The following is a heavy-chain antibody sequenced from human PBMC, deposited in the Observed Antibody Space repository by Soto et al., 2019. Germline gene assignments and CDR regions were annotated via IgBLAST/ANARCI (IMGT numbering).Heavy chain of an antibody. D-gene: IGHD6-13*01. Sequence: LRLSCSASGFTFSSCAMSWVRQAPGKGLEWVSSITGSGGGTYHADSVKGRFTISKDTSKNMLYLHMSSLRAEDTAVYYCAKDPGTDSNSWYGIGYYYDCWGQGTLVTVSS. CDR1: GFTFSSCA. CDR2: ITGSGGGT. V-gene: IGHV3-23*01. J-gene: IGHJ4*02. CDR3: AKDPGTDSNSWYGIGYYYDC.